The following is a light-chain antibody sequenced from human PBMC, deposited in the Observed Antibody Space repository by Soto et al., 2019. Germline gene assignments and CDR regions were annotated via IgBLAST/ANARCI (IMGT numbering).Light chain of an antibody. V-gene: IGKV1-39*01. Sequence: DIQVTQSPSSLSASVGDRATITSRASQSIFNYLNWYQQKTGKAPKLLIYAASSLQSGVPSRFSGGGAGTDFTLTISRLQPEDFATYYCQQSYSSPWTFGLGPKVEIK. J-gene: IGKJ1*01. CDR3: QQSYSSPWT. CDR2: AAS. CDR1: QSIFNY.